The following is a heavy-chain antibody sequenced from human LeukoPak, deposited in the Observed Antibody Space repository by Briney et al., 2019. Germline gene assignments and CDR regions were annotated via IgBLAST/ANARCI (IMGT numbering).Heavy chain of an antibody. V-gene: IGHV3-9*01. CDR1: GFTFDDYA. Sequence: GRSLRLSCAASGFTFDDYAMHWVRQAPGKGLKWVSGISWNSGSIGYADSVKGRFTISRDNAKNSLYLQMNSLRAEDTALYYCAKDMWTVASTDYYYYGMDVWGQGTTVTVSS. CDR2: ISWNSGSI. CDR3: AKDMWTVASTDYYYYGMDV. J-gene: IGHJ6*02. D-gene: IGHD4-17*01.